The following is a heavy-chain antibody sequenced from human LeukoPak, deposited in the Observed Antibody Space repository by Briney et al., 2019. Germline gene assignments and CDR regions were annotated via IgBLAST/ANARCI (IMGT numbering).Heavy chain of an antibody. J-gene: IGHJ4*02. V-gene: IGHV3-48*03. CDR3: ARAAIAAAGGIDY. Sequence: PGGSLRLSCAASGFTFSSYEMNWVRQPPGKGLEWVSYISSSGSTIYYADSVKGRFTISRDNTKNSLYLQMNSLRAEDTAVYYCARAAIAAAGGIDYWGQGTLVTVSS. D-gene: IGHD6-13*01. CDR2: ISSSGSTI. CDR1: GFTFSSYE.